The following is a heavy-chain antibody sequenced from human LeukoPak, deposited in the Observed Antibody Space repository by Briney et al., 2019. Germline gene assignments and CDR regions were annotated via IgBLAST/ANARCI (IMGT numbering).Heavy chain of an antibody. CDR1: GYTFTSYY. Sequence: ASVKVSCKASGYTFTSYYMHWVRQAPGQGLEWMGIINPSGGSTSYAQKFQGRVTMTRDTSTSTVYMELSSLRSEDTAVYYCARVGESGDGYNSFDYWGQGTLVTVPS. CDR3: ARVGESGDGYNSFDY. CDR2: INPSGGST. J-gene: IGHJ4*02. V-gene: IGHV1-46*01. D-gene: IGHD5-24*01.